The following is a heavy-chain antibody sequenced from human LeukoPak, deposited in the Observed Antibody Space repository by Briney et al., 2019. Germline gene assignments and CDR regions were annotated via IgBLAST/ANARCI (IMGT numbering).Heavy chain of an antibody. CDR3: VSGGSYLTK. CDR2: IYFSGTT. J-gene: IGHJ4*02. Sequence: SETLSLTCTVSGGSISSYWSWIRQSPGKGLEWIGYIYFSGTTNYNPSLKSRLTITIDTSRNQFSLKLSSVTAADTATYYCVSGGSYLTKWGQGTLVTVSS. D-gene: IGHD3-10*01. CDR1: GGSISSY. V-gene: IGHV4-59*01.